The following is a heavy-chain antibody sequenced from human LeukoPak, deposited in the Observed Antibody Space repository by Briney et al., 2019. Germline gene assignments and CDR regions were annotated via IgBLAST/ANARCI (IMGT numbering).Heavy chain of an antibody. Sequence: ASVKVSCKASGGTFSSYAISWVRQAPGQGLEWMGGIIPIFGTPNYAQNFQGRVTITADESASTAYMELTSLRSEDTAVYYCAKEGVLGATMTNNWFDPWGQGTLVTVSS. CDR1: GGTFSSYA. V-gene: IGHV1-69*13. J-gene: IGHJ5*02. CDR2: IIPIFGTP. CDR3: AKEGVLGATMTNNWFDP. D-gene: IGHD1-26*01.